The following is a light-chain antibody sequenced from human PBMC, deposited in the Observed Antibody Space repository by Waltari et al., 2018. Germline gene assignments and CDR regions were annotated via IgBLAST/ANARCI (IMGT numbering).Light chain of an antibody. CDR2: DVS. CDR3: CSYAGSSTFVVV. J-gene: IGLJ2*01. V-gene: IGLV2-23*02. Sequence: QSALTQPASVSGSPGQSITISCTGTSSDVGGYNYVSWYHQHPGKAPKLMIYDVSKRPSGVSKRFSGSKSGNTASLTISGLQAEDEADYYCCSYAGSSTFVVVFGGGTKLTVL. CDR1: SSDVGGYNY.